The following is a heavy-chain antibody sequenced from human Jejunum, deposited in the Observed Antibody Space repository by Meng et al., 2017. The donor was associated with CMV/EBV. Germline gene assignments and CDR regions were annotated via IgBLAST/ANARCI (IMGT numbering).Heavy chain of an antibody. Sequence: QITLKGFGPTLVKPTQTLTLTCSFSGFSPSTSGEGVGWIRQPPGKALEWLALIYRGDDKRYSPSLNSRLTIAKDTSKNEVVLTLTNMGPIDTGTYYCAHFVGGYYPSRPDYWGQGTLVTVSS. CDR2: IYRGDDK. CDR3: AHFVGGYYPSRPDY. CDR1: GFSPSTSGEG. D-gene: IGHD1-26*01. V-gene: IGHV2-5*02. J-gene: IGHJ4*02.